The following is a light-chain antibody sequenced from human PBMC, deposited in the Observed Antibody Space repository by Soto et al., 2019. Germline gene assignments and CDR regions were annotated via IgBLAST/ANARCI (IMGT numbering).Light chain of an antibody. J-gene: IGLJ2*01. V-gene: IGLV1-40*01. CDR2: GNS. CDR1: SSNIGAGYD. Sequence: QSVLTQPPSVSGAPGQRVTISCTGSSSNIGAGYDVHWYQQLPGTAPKLLIYGNSNRPSGVPDRFSGSKSGTSASLAITGRQAEDEADYYCQSSDSSLSAVVFGGGTKLTVL. CDR3: QSSDSSLSAVV.